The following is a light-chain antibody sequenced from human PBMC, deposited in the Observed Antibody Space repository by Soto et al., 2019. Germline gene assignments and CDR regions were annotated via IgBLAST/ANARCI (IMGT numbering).Light chain of an antibody. V-gene: IGKV3-15*01. CDR1: QSVSSD. CDR3: QQYSKWPIT. J-gene: IGKJ5*01. CDR2: GAS. Sequence: EIVMTQSPATLSVSPGDRATLSCRASQSVSSDLAWYQQKPGQAPRLLIFGASTRATDIPDRFSGSGYGTEFTLTISSLQSEDFAVYYCQQYSKWPITFGQGTRLEIK.